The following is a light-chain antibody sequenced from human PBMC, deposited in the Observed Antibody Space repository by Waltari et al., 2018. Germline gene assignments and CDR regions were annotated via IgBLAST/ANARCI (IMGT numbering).Light chain of an antibody. CDR3: SAWDDSLNGQVV. Sequence: QSLLTQPPSASGTPGQRVTISCSGSWSNIGSNAVSWYQQLPGTAPNLLIHSNSRRPSGVPDRFSGSKSGTSASLVISGLQSADETDYYCSAWDDSLNGQVVFGGGTKVTVL. CDR2: SNS. V-gene: IGLV1-44*01. CDR1: WSNIGSNA. J-gene: IGLJ2*01.